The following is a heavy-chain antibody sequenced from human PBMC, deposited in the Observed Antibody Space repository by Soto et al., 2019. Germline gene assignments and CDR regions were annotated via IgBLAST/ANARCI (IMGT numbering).Heavy chain of an antibody. CDR1: GGSISRYF. J-gene: IGHJ5*02. Sequence: SETLYLTCTVSGGSISRYFWSWIRQSPGKGLEWIGYIFYTGSTTYNPSLKSRVTISIDTSKNQFSLKLSSLTAADTAVYYCAHFSDLEWFDPWGQGTLVTVSS. D-gene: IGHD2-21*01. CDR2: IFYTGST. V-gene: IGHV4-59*01. CDR3: AHFSDLEWFDP.